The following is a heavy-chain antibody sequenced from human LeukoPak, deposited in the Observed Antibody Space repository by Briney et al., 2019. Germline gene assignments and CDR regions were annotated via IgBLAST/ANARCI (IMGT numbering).Heavy chain of an antibody. V-gene: IGHV3-21*01. J-gene: IGHJ6*03. CDR2: ISSSSSYI. CDR3: ARDQNGAYYYGSGSRGYYYYVDV. CDR1: GFTFSSCS. D-gene: IGHD3-10*01. Sequence: PGGSLRLSCAASGFTFSSCSMNWVRQAPGKGLEWVSPISSSSSYIYYADSVKGRFTISRDNAKNSLYLQMNSLRAEDTAVYYCARDQNGAYYYGSGSRGYYYYVDVWGKGTTVTVSS.